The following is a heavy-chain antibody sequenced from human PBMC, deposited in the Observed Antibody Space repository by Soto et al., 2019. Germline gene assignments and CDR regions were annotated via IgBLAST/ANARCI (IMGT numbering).Heavy chain of an antibody. CDR2: ISGSGGST. CDR1: GFIFSSYA. Sequence: EVQLLESGGGLVQPGGSLRLSCAASGFIFSSYAMSWVRQAPGKGLEWVSAISGSGGSTYYADFVKGRFTVSRDNSKNTLYRQMNGLRADDTAVYYCAKNEYSCSLSPFDFWGQGTLVTVSS. J-gene: IGHJ4*02. CDR3: AKNEYSCSLSPFDF. V-gene: IGHV3-23*01. D-gene: IGHD6-6*01.